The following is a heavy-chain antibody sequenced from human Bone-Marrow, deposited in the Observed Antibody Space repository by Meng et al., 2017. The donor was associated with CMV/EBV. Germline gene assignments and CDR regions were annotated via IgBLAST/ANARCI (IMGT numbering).Heavy chain of an antibody. D-gene: IGHD3-22*01. CDR1: DSSISSHYF. J-gene: IGHJ4*02. V-gene: IGHV4-38-2*02. Sequence: SETLSLTCTVSDSSISSHYFWAWIRQSPEEGLEWIGTISHSGYAYYNPSLMSRVTMSVDTSKSQFSLRVNSVTAADTALYYCARVRSEYSGYYLFDYWGQGTLVTFSS. CDR2: ISHSGYA. CDR3: ARVRSEYSGYYLFDY.